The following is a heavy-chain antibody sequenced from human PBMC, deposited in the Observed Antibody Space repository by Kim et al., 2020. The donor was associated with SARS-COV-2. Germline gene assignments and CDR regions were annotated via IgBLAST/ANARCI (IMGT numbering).Heavy chain of an antibody. CDR1: GYTFSSYG. V-gene: IGHV1-18*01. CDR3: ARDGDLPDY. CDR2: ISPYNGNT. J-gene: IGHJ4*02. D-gene: IGHD7-27*01. Sequence: ASVKVSCKASGYTFSSYGISWVRQAPGQGLEWMGWISPYNGNTKYAQKLQGRVTMSTDTSTTTAYMELRSPTSDDTAVYYCARDGDLPDYWGQGTRGTVS.